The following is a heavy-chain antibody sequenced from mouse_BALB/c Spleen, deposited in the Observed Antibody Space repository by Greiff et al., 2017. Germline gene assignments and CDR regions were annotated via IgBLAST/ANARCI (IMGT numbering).Heavy chain of an antibody. Sequence: VQLQQSGAELVKPGASVKLSCTASGFNFNDNYMSWVKQRPEQGLEWIGRIDPANGNTNYDAKFQGKGTITADTSSNTTYLQLSSLTSEDTAVYYCATCYYGSSYAMDYWGQGTSVTVSS. V-gene: IGHV14-3*02. CDR3: ATCYYGSSYAMDY. CDR1: GFNFNDNY. J-gene: IGHJ4*01. D-gene: IGHD1-1*01. CDR2: IDPANGNT.